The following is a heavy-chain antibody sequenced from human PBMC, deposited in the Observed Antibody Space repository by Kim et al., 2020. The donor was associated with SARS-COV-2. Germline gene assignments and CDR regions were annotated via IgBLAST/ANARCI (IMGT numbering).Heavy chain of an antibody. J-gene: IGHJ6*03. CDR3: ARDSSTGDNYYYYYMDV. Sequence: GGSLRLSCAASGFTFSSYAMHWVRQAPGKGLEYVSAISSNGGSTYYANSVKGRFTISRDNSKNTLYLQMGSLRAEDMAVYYCARDSSTGDNYYYYYMDVWGKGTTVTVSS. CDR2: ISSNGGST. CDR1: GFTFSSYA. D-gene: IGHD7-27*01. V-gene: IGHV3-64*01.